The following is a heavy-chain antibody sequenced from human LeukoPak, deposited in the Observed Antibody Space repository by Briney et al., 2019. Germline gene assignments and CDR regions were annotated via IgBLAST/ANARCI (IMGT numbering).Heavy chain of an antibody. J-gene: IGHJ3*02. CDR2: IYAGGST. CDR1: GFTVSSNY. D-gene: IGHD2-2*01. V-gene: IGHV3-53*01. Sequence: PGGSLRLSCAASGFTVSSNYMSWVRQGPRKGLEWVSVIYAGGSTYYGDSVKGRFTISRDNSKNTVYLQMNSLRDDDTAVSFCAGASTRRSPFDIWGQGTMVTVSS. CDR3: AGASTRRSPFDI.